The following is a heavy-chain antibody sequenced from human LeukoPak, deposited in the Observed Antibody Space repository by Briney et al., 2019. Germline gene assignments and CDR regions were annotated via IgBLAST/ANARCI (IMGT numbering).Heavy chain of an antibody. V-gene: IGHV1-46*01. Sequence: ASVKDSCKASGYTFTSYYMHWVRQAPGQGLEGMGIINPSGGSTSYAQKFQGRVTMTRDMSTSAVYMELSSLRSEDTAVYYCARRVPAAGGGHYFDYWGQGTLVTVSS. CDR1: GYTFTSYY. J-gene: IGHJ4*02. CDR2: INPSGGST. D-gene: IGHD2-2*01. CDR3: ARRVPAAGGGHYFDY.